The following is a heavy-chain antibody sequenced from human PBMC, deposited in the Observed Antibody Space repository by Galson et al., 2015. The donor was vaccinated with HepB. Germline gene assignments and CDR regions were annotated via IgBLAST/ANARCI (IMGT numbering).Heavy chain of an antibody. V-gene: IGHV4-4*07. CDR3: AREDSGSFSRRFDY. Sequence: ETLSLTCTVSGGSISSYYWSWIRQPAGKGLEWIGRIYTSGSTNYNPSLKSRVTTSVDTSKNLFSLKLSSVTAADTAVYYCAREDSGSFSRRFDYWGQGTLVTVSS. D-gene: IGHD1-26*01. CDR2: IYTSGST. CDR1: GGSISSYY. J-gene: IGHJ4*02.